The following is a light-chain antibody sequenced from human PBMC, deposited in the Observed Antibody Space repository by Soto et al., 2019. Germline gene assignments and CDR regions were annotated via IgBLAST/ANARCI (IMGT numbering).Light chain of an antibody. V-gene: IGKV1-5*03. Sequence: DIQMTQFPSTQSASIGDRVAITCRASQTVSSWLAWYQQKPGKAPKLLIYKASNLETGVPSRYSGSGSGTEFTLTISSLQPDDFATYYCQQYNPYSPYTFGQGTRLEIK. CDR1: QTVSSW. CDR3: QQYNPYSPYT. CDR2: KAS. J-gene: IGKJ2*01.